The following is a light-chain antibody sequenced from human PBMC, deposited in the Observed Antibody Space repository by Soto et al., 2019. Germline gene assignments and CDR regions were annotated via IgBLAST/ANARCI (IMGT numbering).Light chain of an antibody. V-gene: IGKV3-20*01. CDR2: GAS. CDR3: QQHGSSALT. J-gene: IGKJ1*01. Sequence: EIVLTQSPGTLSLSPGERATLSCRASQSVSSSYLAWYQQKPGQAPRLLIYGASSRATGIPDRFSGSGSGTDFTLTISRLEPEDFAVYYCQQHGSSALTFGQGTKVEIK. CDR1: QSVSSSY.